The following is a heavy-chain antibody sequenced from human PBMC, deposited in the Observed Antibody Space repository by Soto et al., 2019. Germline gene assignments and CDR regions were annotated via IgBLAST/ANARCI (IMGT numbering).Heavy chain of an antibody. J-gene: IGHJ4*02. V-gene: IGHV4-31*03. Sequence: PWETLSLTCTVSGGSITTGGYYWSWIRQLPGKGLEWIGHRYYSESTYYNPSLKSRVSISLDTSKNQFSLKLSFVTAADTAMYYCARTKCSGGSCYSWSLGYWGQGTPVTVSS. CDR3: ARTKCSGGSCYSWSLGY. CDR1: GGSITTGGYY. CDR2: RYYSEST. D-gene: IGHD2-15*01.